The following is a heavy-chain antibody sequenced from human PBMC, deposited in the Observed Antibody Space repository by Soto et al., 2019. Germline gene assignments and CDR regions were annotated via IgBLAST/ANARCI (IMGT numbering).Heavy chain of an antibody. CDR3: ARDAGRTTMLFYYMDV. V-gene: IGHV4-34*01. Sequence: SETLSLTCAVYGGSFSGYYWSWIRQPPGKGLEWIGEINHSGSTNYNPSLKSRVTISVDTSKNQFSLKLSSVTAADTAVYYCARDAGRTTMLFYYMDVWGKGTTVTVSS. CDR2: INHSGST. CDR1: GGSFSGYY. D-gene: IGHD6-13*01. J-gene: IGHJ6*03.